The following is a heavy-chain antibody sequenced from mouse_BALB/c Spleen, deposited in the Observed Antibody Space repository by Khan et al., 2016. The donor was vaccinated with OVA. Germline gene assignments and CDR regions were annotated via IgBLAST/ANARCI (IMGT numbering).Heavy chain of an antibody. CDR1: GFTFSSYT. CDR3: ARPNTTEYDYVMDF. Sequence: EVELVESGGDLVQPGGSLKLSCAASGFTFSSYTMSWVRQTPEKRLEWVAFITKGGGNTYYPDTVKGRFIVSRDNAKNTLYLQMNSLKSEDTAMYYCARPNTTEYDYVMDFWGQGTSGTVSS. CDR2: ITKGGGNT. J-gene: IGHJ4*01. V-gene: IGHV5-12-2*01. D-gene: IGHD2-12*01.